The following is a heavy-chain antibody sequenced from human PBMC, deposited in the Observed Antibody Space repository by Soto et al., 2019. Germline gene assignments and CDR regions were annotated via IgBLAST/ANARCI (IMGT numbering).Heavy chain of an antibody. CDR3: ARDRWTARANWFDP. J-gene: IGHJ5*02. Sequence: SETLSLTCTVFGGSIDDYYWSWIRQSPGKGLEWIGHISDRGTTDYNPSLKSRVTISVDRSKKQFSLKVTSVTAADTAVYYCARDRWTARANWFDPWGQGTLVTVYS. CDR2: ISDRGTT. D-gene: IGHD1-1*01. V-gene: IGHV4-59*01. CDR1: GGSIDDYY.